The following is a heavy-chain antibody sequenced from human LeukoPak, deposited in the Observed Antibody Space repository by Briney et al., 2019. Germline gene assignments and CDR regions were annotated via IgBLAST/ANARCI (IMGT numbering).Heavy chain of an antibody. CDR2: IYSGGST. CDR3: ARVGLWFGELLKDYYFDY. D-gene: IGHD3-10*01. V-gene: IGHV3-53*01. Sequence: GSLRLSCAASGFTVSSIYMSWVRQAPGKGLEWVSVIYSGGSTYYADSVKGGFTISRHNSKNTLYLQMNSLRAEDTAVYYCARVGLWFGELLKDYYFDYWGQGTLVTVSS. CDR1: GFTVSSIY. J-gene: IGHJ4*02.